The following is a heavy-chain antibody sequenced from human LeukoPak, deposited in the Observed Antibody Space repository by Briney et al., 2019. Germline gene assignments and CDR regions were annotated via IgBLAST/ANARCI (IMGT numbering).Heavy chain of an antibody. J-gene: IGHJ4*02. D-gene: IGHD3-10*01. V-gene: IGHV4-4*07. CDR2: IYTSGST. CDR1: GGSISSYY. Sequence: SETLSLTCTVSGGSISSYYWSWIRQPAGKGLEWIGRIYTSGSTDYNPSLKSRVTMSVDTSKNQFSLTLSSVTAADTAVYYCARGNNVLLWFGELFRDYFDYWGQGTLVTVSS. CDR3: ARGNNVLLWFGELFRDYFDY.